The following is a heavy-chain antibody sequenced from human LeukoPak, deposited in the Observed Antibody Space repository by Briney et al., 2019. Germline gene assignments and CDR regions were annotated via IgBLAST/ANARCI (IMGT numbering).Heavy chain of an antibody. Sequence: GGSLRLFCAASGFTFSTYGMHWVRQAPGKGLEWVAFIRYDGINKDYADSVKGRFTISRDNSKNTLHLQMNSLRTEDTAVYYCAKLLAAAGTGKDYWGLGTLVTVSS. CDR1: GFTFSTYG. V-gene: IGHV3-30*02. CDR2: IRYDGINK. J-gene: IGHJ4*02. CDR3: AKLLAAAGTGKDY. D-gene: IGHD6-13*01.